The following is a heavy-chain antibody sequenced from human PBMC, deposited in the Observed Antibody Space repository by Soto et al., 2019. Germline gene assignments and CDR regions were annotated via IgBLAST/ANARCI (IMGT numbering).Heavy chain of an antibody. J-gene: IGHJ4*02. D-gene: IGHD4-17*01. CDR3: ATDGRYGARFDY. CDR1: GFTFSSYS. Sequence: GGSLRLSCAASGFTFSSYSMNWVRQAPGKGLEWVSSISSSSSYIYYADSVKGRFTISRDNAKNSLYLQMNSLRAEDTAVYYCATDGRYGARFDYWGQGTLVTVSS. CDR2: ISSSSSYI. V-gene: IGHV3-21*01.